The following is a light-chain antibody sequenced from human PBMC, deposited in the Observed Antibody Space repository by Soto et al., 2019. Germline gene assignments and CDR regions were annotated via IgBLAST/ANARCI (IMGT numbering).Light chain of an antibody. J-gene: IGKJ2*01. CDR1: QDISNY. CDR3: LQFNDLPYT. V-gene: IGKV1-33*01. Sequence: DIQMTQSASSLSASVGDRVTITCQASQDISNYVNWYQQKPGKAPNLLIYDASNLKTGVPSRFSGRRSETDFTFTISSLQPEDVGTHFCLQFNDLPYTFGQGTRLDIK. CDR2: DAS.